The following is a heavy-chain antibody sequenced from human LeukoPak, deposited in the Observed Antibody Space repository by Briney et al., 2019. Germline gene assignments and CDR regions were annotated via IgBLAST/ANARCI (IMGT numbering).Heavy chain of an antibody. CDR2: IYYSGST. CDR3: ARGRRYHYDILTGYYYFDY. CDR1: GGSISSYY. J-gene: IGHJ4*02. V-gene: IGHV4-59*01. Sequence: SETLSLTFTVSGGSISSYYWSWIRQPPGKGLEYIGSIYYSGSTNYNPSLKSRVTISVDTSKNQFSLKLSSVTAADTAVYYCARGRRYHYDILTGYYYFDYWGQGTLVTVSS. D-gene: IGHD3-9*01.